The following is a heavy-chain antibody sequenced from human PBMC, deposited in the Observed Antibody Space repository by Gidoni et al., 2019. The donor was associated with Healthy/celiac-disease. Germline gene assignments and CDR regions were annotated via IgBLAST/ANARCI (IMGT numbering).Heavy chain of an antibody. CDR3: AKDMVAVAGESLVFDY. D-gene: IGHD6-19*01. CDR1: GFTFDAYT. Sequence: EVQLVESGGVVVHPGGSLRLSCAASGFTFDAYTMHWVRQAPGKGLEWVSLISWDGGSTYYADSVKGRFTISRDNSKNSLYLQMNSLRTEDTALYYCAKDMVAVAGESLVFDYWGQGTLVTVSS. V-gene: IGHV3-43*01. J-gene: IGHJ4*02. CDR2: ISWDGGST.